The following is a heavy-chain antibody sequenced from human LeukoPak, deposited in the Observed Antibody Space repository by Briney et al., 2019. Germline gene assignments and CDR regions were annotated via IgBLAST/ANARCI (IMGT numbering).Heavy chain of an antibody. D-gene: IGHD3-10*01. J-gene: IGHJ6*03. CDR2: INHSGST. V-gene: IGHV4-34*01. Sequence: PSETLSLTCAVYGGSFSGYYWSWIRQPPGKGLEWIGEINHSGSTNYNPSLKSRVTISVDTSKNQFSLKLSSVTAADTAVYYCARVVRGVIITSFTPNYYYYYMDVWGKGTTVTVSS. CDR1: GGSFSGYY. CDR3: ARVVRGVIITSFTPNYYYYYMDV.